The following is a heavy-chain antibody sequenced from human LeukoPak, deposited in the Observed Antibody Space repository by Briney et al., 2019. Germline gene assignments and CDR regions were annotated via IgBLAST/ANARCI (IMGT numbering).Heavy chain of an antibody. CDR1: GFTFNTYS. CDR3: ARVLRYCSGGNCYSGGLGYMDV. J-gene: IGHJ6*03. CDR2: ISRSDSTK. Sequence: GGSLRLSCAASGFTFNTYSMNWVRQAPGKGLEWVSSISRSDSTKYYADSVKGRFTISRDNAKNSLFLQMNSLRAEDTAVYYCARVLRYCSGGNCYSGGLGYMDVWGKGTTVTISS. D-gene: IGHD2-15*01. V-gene: IGHV3-48*04.